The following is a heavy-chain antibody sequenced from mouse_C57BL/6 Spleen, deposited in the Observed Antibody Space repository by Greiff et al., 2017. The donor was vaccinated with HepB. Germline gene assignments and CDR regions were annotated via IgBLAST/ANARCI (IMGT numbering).Heavy chain of an antibody. J-gene: IGHJ2*01. CDR1: GFTFSDYY. CDR2: INSDGSSP. D-gene: IGHD1-2*01. Sequence: EVKLVESAGGLVQPGSSMKLSCTASGFTFSDYYMAWVRQVPEKGLDWVANINSDGSSPYYLDSLKSRFIISRDNAKNILYLQMSSLTSEDTATYYCARDFGCWDYCDYWGQGTTRTVSS. V-gene: IGHV5-16*01. CDR3: ARDFGCWDYCDY.